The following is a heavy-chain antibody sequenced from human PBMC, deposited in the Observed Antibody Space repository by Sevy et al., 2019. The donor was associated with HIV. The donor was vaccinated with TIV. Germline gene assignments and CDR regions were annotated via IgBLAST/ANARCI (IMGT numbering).Heavy chain of an antibody. D-gene: IGHD3-10*01. CDR2: ISAYNGNT. J-gene: IGHJ6*02. Sequence: ASVKVSCKTSGYTFNTFGINWVRQAPGQGLQWVGWISAYNGNTKYVQKLQGRVSMTTETSTSTVYMELRSLGSDDTAVYYCARDSIPLVQGIIITPYYYGMDVWGQGTTVTVSS. CDR1: GYTFNTFG. V-gene: IGHV1-18*04. CDR3: ARDSIPLVQGIIITPYYYGMDV.